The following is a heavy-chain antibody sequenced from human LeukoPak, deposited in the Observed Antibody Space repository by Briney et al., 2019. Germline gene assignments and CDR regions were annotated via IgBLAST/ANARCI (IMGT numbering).Heavy chain of an antibody. J-gene: IGHJ5*02. D-gene: IGHD3-3*01. CDR3: AKGRITIFGVEPFDP. CDR1: GFTFSTYD. V-gene: IGHV3-23*01. Sequence: GGSLRLSCAASGFTFSTYDMSWVRQAPGKGLEWVSSISGSGGSTHYADSVKGRFTISRDNSKNTVYLQMNSLRAEDTAVYYCAKGRITIFGVEPFDPWGQGTLVTASS. CDR2: ISGSGGST.